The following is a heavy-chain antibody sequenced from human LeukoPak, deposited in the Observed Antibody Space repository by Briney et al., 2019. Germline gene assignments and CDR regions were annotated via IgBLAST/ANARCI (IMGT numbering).Heavy chain of an antibody. Sequence: ASVKVSCKASGGTFSSYAISWVRQAPGQGLEWMGGIIPIFGTANYAQKFQGRVTITADESTSTAYMELSSLRSEDTAVYYCAREGAYGDFTGVYWGQGILVTVSS. CDR2: IIPIFGTA. J-gene: IGHJ4*02. CDR3: AREGAYGDFTGVY. D-gene: IGHD4-17*01. V-gene: IGHV1-69*13. CDR1: GGTFSSYA.